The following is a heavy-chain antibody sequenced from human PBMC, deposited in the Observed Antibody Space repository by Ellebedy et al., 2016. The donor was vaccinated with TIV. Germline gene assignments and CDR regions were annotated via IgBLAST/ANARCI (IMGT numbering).Heavy chain of an antibody. Sequence: PGGSLRLSCAASGFTVSNVYVSWVRQAPGKGLEWLSVIYSDAATYYADSVKGRFTISRDNAKNSLYLQMNSLTAEDTAVYYCVQGGSMIGGPTPPYWGQGTLVTVSS. D-gene: IGHD3-22*01. J-gene: IGHJ4*02. CDR3: VQGGSMIGGPTPPY. CDR2: IYSDAAT. CDR1: GFTVSNVY. V-gene: IGHV3-66*01.